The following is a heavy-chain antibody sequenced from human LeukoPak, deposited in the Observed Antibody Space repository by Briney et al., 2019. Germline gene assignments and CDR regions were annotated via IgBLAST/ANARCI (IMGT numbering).Heavy chain of an antibody. D-gene: IGHD4-17*01. V-gene: IGHV3-53*01. CDR1: GFTVNSND. J-gene: IGHJ4*02. Sequence: GGSLRLSCSASGFTVNSNDMSWVRQAPGKGLECISVIYSGGSTDYADSVKGRLTISRDNSKNTLYLQMNSLRAEDTAVYYCARVVDHDYGDYYLDYWGQGTLVTVSS. CDR3: ARVVDHDYGDYYLDY. CDR2: IYSGGST.